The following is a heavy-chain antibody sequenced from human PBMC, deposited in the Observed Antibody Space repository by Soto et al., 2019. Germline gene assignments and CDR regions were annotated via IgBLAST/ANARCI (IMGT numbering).Heavy chain of an antibody. CDR3: ARDRGVAPPVAGNTHYYYSMDV. CDR1: GYSFTNYG. D-gene: IGHD6-19*01. CDR2: ISGFNGNT. Sequence: QDQLVQSGAEVKKPGASVTVCCKASGYSFTNYGITWVRQAPGQGLEWMGWISGFNGNTHYAQKLQGRVTMTTDASTSKAYMELTSLRSDDTAVYYCARDRGVAPPVAGNTHYYYSMDVWGKGTTVTVSS. J-gene: IGHJ6*03. V-gene: IGHV1-18*01.